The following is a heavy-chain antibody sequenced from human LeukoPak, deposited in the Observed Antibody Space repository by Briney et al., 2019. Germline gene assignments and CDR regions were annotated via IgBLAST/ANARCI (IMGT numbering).Heavy chain of an antibody. CDR3: ARDRFYYDSSGYYQT. J-gene: IGHJ5*02. Sequence: GGSLKLPCAASGFTFSSYAMSWVRQAPGKGLEWVSVIYSGGSTYYADSVKGRLTISRDNSKNTLYLQMNSLRAEDTAVYYCARDRFYYDSSGYYQTWGQGTLVTVSS. D-gene: IGHD3-22*01. CDR1: GFTFSSYA. CDR2: IYSGGST. V-gene: IGHV3-66*01.